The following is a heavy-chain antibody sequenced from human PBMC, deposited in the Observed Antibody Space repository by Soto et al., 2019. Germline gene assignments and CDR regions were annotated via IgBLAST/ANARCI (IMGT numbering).Heavy chain of an antibody. CDR3: PTDSYSPMIEALFAY. J-gene: IGHJ4*01. D-gene: IGHD3-22*01. CDR1: GVSVWVAW. Sequence: PWCSLELGSAACGVSVWVAWIAWACQAQEKGLEWVGRIKSKAHGGTTDFAAPVKGRFAISRDDAKNMAYLQMNSLRTEDTGIYYCPTDSYSPMIEALFAYWGHGPLVPVSS. CDR2: IKSKAHGGTT. V-gene: IGHV3-15*07.